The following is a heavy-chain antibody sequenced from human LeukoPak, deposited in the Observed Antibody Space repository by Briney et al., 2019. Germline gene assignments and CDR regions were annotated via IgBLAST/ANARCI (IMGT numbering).Heavy chain of an antibody. Sequence: PGGSLRLSCAASRITVSTFWMHWVRQAPGEGLVWVSRINTDGSVTNYADSVEGRFTISRDNAKNMLYLQMNDLRAEDTAVYYCVTDRYSDSAFGDWGQGTLVTVSS. J-gene: IGHJ4*02. CDR2: INTDGSVT. V-gene: IGHV3-74*01. D-gene: IGHD1-26*01. CDR3: VTDRYSDSAFGD. CDR1: RITVSTFW.